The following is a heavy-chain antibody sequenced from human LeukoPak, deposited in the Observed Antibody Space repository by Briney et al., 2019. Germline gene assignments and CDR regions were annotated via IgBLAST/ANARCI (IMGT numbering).Heavy chain of an antibody. CDR1: GFTFSSYA. J-gene: IGHJ3*02. D-gene: IGHD1-1*01. CDR3: ARHNEDAFDI. Sequence: GGSLRLSCAASGFTFSSYAMHWVRQAPGKGLEWVAVISYDGSNKYYADSVKGRFTISRDNSKNTLYLQMNSLRAEDTAVYYCARHNEDAFDIWGQGTMVTVSS. V-gene: IGHV3-30-3*01. CDR2: ISYDGSNK.